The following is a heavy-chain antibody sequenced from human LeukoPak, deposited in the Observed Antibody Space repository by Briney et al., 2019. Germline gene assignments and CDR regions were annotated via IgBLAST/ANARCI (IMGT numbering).Heavy chain of an antibody. Sequence: ASVKVSCKASGYTFTSYDINWVRQATGQGLEWMGWMNPNSGNTGYAQKFQGRVTMTRNTSISTAYMELSSLRSEDTAVYYCASWTSSINAFDYWGQGTLVTVSS. D-gene: IGHD2-2*01. V-gene: IGHV1-8*01. J-gene: IGHJ4*02. CDR2: MNPNSGNT. CDR3: ASWTSSINAFDY. CDR1: GYTFTSYD.